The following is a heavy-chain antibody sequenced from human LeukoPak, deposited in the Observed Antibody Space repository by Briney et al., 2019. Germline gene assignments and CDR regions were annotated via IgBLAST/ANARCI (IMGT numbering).Heavy chain of an antibody. CDR2: ISPYNGNT. CDR1: GGTFSSYA. J-gene: IGHJ6*02. D-gene: IGHD5-18*01. V-gene: IGHV1-18*01. CDR3: ARVRPPNIVDSVMDYKYYHDMDV. Sequence: ASVKVSCKASGGTFSSYAISWVRQAPGQGLEWMGWISPYNGNTEYGQKVQGRVTMTTDRPTTTASMELRSLRSDDTAMYYCARVRPPNIVDSVMDYKYYHDMDVWGQGTTVTVSS.